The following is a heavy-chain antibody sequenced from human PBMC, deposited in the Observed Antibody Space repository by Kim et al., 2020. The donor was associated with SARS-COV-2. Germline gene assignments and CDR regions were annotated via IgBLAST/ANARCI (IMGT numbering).Heavy chain of an antibody. J-gene: IGHJ4*02. CDR3: ARVGYYDFWSGYYTGIDY. V-gene: IGHV3-74*01. CDR2: INSDGSST. D-gene: IGHD3-3*01. Sequence: GGSLRLSCAASGFTFSSYWMHWVRQAPGKGLVWVSRINSDGSSTSYADSVKGRFTISRDNAKNTLYLQMNSLRAEDTAVYYCARVGYYDFWSGYYTGIDYWGQGTLVTVSS. CDR1: GFTFSSYW.